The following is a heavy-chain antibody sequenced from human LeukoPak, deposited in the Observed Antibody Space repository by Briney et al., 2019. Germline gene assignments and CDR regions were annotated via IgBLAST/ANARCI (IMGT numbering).Heavy chain of an antibody. CDR1: GYTFTGYY. D-gene: IGHD3-16*02. Sequence: ASAKVSCKASGYTFTGYYMHWVRQAPGQGLEWMGRINPNSGGTNYAQKFQGRVTMTRDTSISTAYMELSRLRSDDTAVYYCATTPTKYVWGSYRSFDYWGQGTLVTVSS. J-gene: IGHJ4*02. CDR3: ATTPTKYVWGSYRSFDY. CDR2: INPNSGGT. V-gene: IGHV1-2*06.